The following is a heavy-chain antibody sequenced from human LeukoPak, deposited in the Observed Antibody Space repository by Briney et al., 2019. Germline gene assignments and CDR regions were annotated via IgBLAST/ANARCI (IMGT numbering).Heavy chain of an antibody. D-gene: IGHD1-26*01. V-gene: IGHV3-64*01. CDR2: ISSNGDNT. CDR1: GFTFRSYA. CDR3: ARDGVGAYNWFDP. J-gene: IGHJ5*02. Sequence: PGGSLRLSCAASGFTFRSYAMYWVRQAPGKGLEYVSAISSNGDNTYYASSVKGRFTTSRDNSKNTLYPQMGSLRAEDMAVYYCARDGVGAYNWFDPWGQGTLVTVSS.